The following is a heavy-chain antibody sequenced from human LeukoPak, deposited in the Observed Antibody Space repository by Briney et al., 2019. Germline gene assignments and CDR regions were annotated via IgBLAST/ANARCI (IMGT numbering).Heavy chain of an antibody. Sequence: SVKVSCKASGGTFSSYAISWVRQAPGQGLEWMGGIIPIFGTANYAQKFQGRVTMTRDMSTSTVYMELSSLRSEDTAVYYCASSKGIAVAGTAYWGQGTLVTVSS. J-gene: IGHJ4*02. CDR2: IIPIFGTA. CDR1: GGTFSSYA. D-gene: IGHD6-19*01. CDR3: ASSKGIAVAGTAY. V-gene: IGHV1-69*05.